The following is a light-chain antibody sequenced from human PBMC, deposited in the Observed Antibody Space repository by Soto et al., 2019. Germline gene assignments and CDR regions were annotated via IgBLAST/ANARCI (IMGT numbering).Light chain of an antibody. V-gene: IGKV2-30*01. CDR1: QSLVYSDGNTY. J-gene: IGKJ5*01. CDR3: MQGTHWPIT. Sequence: DVVMTQSPLSLPVSLGQPASISCRSSQSLVYSDGNTYLSWFQQRPGQSPRRLIYKVSNRDSVVPDRFSGSGSGTDFTLKISRVEAEDVGVYYFMQGTHWPITFGQGTRLDIK. CDR2: KVS.